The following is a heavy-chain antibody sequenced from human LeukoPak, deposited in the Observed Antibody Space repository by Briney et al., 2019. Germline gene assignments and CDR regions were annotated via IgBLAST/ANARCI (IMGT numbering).Heavy chain of an antibody. D-gene: IGHD3-3*01. Sequence: GGSLRLSCAASGFTFSSYSMNWVRQAPGKGLEWVSSISSSSSYIYYADSVKGRFTISRDNAKHSLYLQMNSLRAEDTAVYYCARGDTIFGVVNLDYWGQGTLVTVSS. CDR3: ARGDTIFGVVNLDY. CDR1: GFTFSSYS. CDR2: ISSSSSYI. J-gene: IGHJ4*02. V-gene: IGHV3-21*04.